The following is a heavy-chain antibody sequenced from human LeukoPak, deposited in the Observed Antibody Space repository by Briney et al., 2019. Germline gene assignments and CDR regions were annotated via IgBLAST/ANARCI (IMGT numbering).Heavy chain of an antibody. CDR1: GGSISSSSYY. CDR3: ARIPPGYSYGYGIDY. J-gene: IGHJ4*02. Sequence: SETLSLTCTVSGGSISSSSYYWGWIRQPPGKGLEWIGSIYYSGSTYYNPSLKSRVTISVDTSKNQFSLKLSSVTAADTAVYYCARIPPGYSYGYGIDYWGQGTLVTVSS. V-gene: IGHV4-39*01. D-gene: IGHD5-18*01. CDR2: IYYSGST.